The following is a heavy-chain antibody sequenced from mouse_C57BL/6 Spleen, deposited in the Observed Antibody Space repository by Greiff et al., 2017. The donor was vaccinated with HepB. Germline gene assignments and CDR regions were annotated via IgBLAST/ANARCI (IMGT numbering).Heavy chain of an antibody. V-gene: IGHV1-22*01. J-gene: IGHJ4*01. CDR2: INPNNGGT. D-gene: IGHD1-1*01. CDR3: ASTTRYAMDY. CDR1: GYTFTDYN. Sequence: EVQVVESGPELVKPGASVKMSCKASGYTFTDYNMHWVKQSHGKSLEWIGYINPNNGGTSYNQKFKGKATLTVNKSSSTAYMELRSLTSEDSAVYYCASTTRYAMDYWGQGTSVTVSS.